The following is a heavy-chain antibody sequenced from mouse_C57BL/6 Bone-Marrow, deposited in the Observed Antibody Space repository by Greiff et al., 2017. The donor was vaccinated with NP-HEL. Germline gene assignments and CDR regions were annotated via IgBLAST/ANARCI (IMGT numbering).Heavy chain of an antibody. CDR1: GYTFTTYP. CDR2: FHPYNDDT. CDR3: ARGYYGSSLYYYDY. Sequence: QVQLKESGAELVKPGASVKMSCKASGYTFTTYPIEWMKQNHGKSLEWIGNFHPYNDDTKYNEKFKGKATLTVEKSSRTVYLELSRLTSDDSAVYYCARGYYGSSLYYYDYWGQGTTLTVSS. V-gene: IGHV1-47*01. D-gene: IGHD1-1*01. J-gene: IGHJ2*01.